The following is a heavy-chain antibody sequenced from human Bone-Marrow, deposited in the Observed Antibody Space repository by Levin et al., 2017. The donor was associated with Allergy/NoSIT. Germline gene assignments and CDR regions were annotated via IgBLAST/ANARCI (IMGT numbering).Heavy chain of an antibody. CDR1: GYTFTSYF. D-gene: IGHD3-10*01. Sequence: GESLKISCKASGYTFTSYFLHWVRQAPGQGLEWMGIINPSGGSTSYAQEFQGRVTMTSDTSTSTVYMEVSSLRSEDTAVYYCARDPPSHGSGSYYSSGWFDPWGQGTLVTVSS. V-gene: IGHV1-46*01. J-gene: IGHJ5*02. CDR2: INPSGGST. CDR3: ARDPPSHGSGSYYSSGWFDP.